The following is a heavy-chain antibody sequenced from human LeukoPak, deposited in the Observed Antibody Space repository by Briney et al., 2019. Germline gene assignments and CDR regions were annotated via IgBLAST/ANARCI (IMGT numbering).Heavy chain of an antibody. V-gene: IGHV3-30*02. CDR2: IRDDGSKK. Sequence: GGSLRISCTASGFIFSGYDMHWVRQAPGHGLEWVAFIRDDGSKKFYADSVKGRFTISRDNSKNTLFLEVNGLRAVDTAVYYCARRGGDSYGQETHYFDYWGQGTLVTVSS. CDR3: ARRGGDSYGQETHYFDY. CDR1: GFIFSGYD. D-gene: IGHD5-18*01. J-gene: IGHJ4*02.